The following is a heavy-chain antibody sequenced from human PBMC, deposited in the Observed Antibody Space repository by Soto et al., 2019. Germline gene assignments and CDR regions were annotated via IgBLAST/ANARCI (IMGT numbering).Heavy chain of an antibody. CDR3: ARDGAKPYGDYGFY. CDR2: IYYSGST. D-gene: IGHD4-17*01. J-gene: IGHJ4*02. CDR1: GGSVSSGSYY. V-gene: IGHV4-61*01. Sequence: QVQLQESGPGLVKPSETLSLTCTVSGGSVSSGSYYWSWIRQPPGKGLEWIGYIYYSGSTNHNPSHKSRVTISVATSKNQFPLKLSSVTAADTAVYYCARDGAKPYGDYGFYWGQGTLVTVSS.